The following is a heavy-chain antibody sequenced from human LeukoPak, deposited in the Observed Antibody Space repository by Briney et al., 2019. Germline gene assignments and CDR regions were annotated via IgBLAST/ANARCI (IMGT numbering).Heavy chain of an antibody. V-gene: IGHV4-4*07. Sequence: PSETLSLTCTVSGGSISSYYWSWIRQPAGKGLEWIGRIYTSGSTNYNPSLKSRVTMSGDTSKNQFSLKLSSVTAADTAVYYCARDLRGYDRSWFDPWGQGTLVTVSS. CDR3: ARDLRGYDRSWFDP. D-gene: IGHD5-12*01. CDR1: GGSISSYY. CDR2: IYTSGST. J-gene: IGHJ5*02.